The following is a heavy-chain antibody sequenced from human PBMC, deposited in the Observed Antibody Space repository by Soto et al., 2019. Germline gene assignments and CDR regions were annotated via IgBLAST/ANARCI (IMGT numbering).Heavy chain of an antibody. D-gene: IGHD1-1*01. Sequence: GGSLRLYCADSGFTFSNYEMHWVRQAPGKGLEWVALTSYDGNNEYYTDSVKGRFTISRDNSKNTLFLQMNSPRPEDTAVYYCAKDKGVFNWATSYFDYWGQGALVTVSS. CDR2: TSYDGNNE. V-gene: IGHV3-30*18. CDR1: GFTFSNYE. J-gene: IGHJ4*02. CDR3: AKDKGVFNWATSYFDY.